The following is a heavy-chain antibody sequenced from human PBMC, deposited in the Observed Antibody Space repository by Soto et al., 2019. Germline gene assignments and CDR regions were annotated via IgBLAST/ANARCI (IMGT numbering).Heavy chain of an antibody. CDR2: ISWNSGSI. Sequence: HPGGSLRLSCAASGFTFDDYAMHWVRQAPGKGLEWVSGISWNSGSIGYADPVKGRFTISRDNAKNSLYLQMNSLRAEDTALYYCAKDSSGNWNDLWYWGQGTLVTVSS. CDR3: AKDSSGNWNDLWY. CDR1: GFTFDDYA. J-gene: IGHJ4*02. D-gene: IGHD1-20*01. V-gene: IGHV3-9*01.